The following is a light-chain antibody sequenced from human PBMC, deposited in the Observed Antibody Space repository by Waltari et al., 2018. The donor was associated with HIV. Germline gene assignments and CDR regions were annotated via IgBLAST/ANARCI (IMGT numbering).Light chain of an antibody. CDR1: SSDVGSYNL. CDR3: CSYAGSNTHV. Sequence: QSALTQPASVSGSPGQSITISCTGTSSDVGSYNLVSWYQQHPGKAPKLMIYEVSKRPSWVANRFSVSKSANTASLTISGLQAEDEADYYCCSYAGSNTHVFGTGTKVTVL. J-gene: IGLJ1*01. V-gene: IGLV2-23*02. CDR2: EVS.